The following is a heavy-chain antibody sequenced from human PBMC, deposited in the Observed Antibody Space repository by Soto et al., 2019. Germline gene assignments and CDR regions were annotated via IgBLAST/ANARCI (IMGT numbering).Heavy chain of an antibody. J-gene: IGHJ6*02. CDR2: IDPNSGGT. CDR1: GYTFIGYY. D-gene: IGHD3-10*01. Sequence: ASVKVSCKASGYTFIGYYIHWVRQAPGQGLEWMGWIDPNSGGTNYAQRFQGWVTMTRDRSISTAYMELSRLKSDDTAVYYCARVGGGLASLGYYGMDVWGQGTTVTVSS. CDR3: ARVGGGLASLGYYGMDV. V-gene: IGHV1-2*04.